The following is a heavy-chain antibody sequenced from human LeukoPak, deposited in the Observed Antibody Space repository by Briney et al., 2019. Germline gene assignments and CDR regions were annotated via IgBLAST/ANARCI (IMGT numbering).Heavy chain of an antibody. V-gene: IGHV1-18*01. J-gene: IGHJ4*02. CDR3: ARELRITMVRGVIIKGRSFDY. Sequence: ASVKVSCKASGYTFTSYGISWVRQAPGQGLEWMGWISAYNVNTNYAQKLQGRVTMTTDTSTSTAYMELRSLRSDDTAVYYCARELRITMVRGVIIKGRSFDYWGQGTLVTVSS. CDR1: GYTFTSYG. CDR2: ISAYNVNT. D-gene: IGHD3-10*01.